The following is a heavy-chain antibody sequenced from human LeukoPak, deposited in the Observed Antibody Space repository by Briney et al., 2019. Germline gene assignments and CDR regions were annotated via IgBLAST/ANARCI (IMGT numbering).Heavy chain of an antibody. CDR3: ARGQSGSPNSEWDV. D-gene: IGHD1-26*01. Sequence: PGGSLRLSCAASGFTFDDYGMSWVRQAPGKGLGWVSGISWNGGSTGYADSVKGRFTISRDNAKNSLYLQMNSLRAEDTALYYCARGQSGSPNSEWDVWGKGTTVTVSS. CDR1: GFTFDDYG. J-gene: IGHJ6*04. CDR2: ISWNGGST. V-gene: IGHV3-20*04.